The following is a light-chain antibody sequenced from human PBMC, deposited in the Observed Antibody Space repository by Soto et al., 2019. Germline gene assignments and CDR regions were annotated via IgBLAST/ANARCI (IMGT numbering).Light chain of an antibody. CDR1: QSASSSY. J-gene: IGKJ1*01. CDR2: GAS. V-gene: IGKV3-20*01. CDR3: QQYGSSPGT. Sequence: EIVLTRSPGTLSLSPGERATLSCRASQSASSSYLAWYQQKPGQAPRLLIYGASSRATGIPDRFSGSGSGTDFTLTISRLEPEDFAVYYCQQYGSSPGTFGQGTKVDIK.